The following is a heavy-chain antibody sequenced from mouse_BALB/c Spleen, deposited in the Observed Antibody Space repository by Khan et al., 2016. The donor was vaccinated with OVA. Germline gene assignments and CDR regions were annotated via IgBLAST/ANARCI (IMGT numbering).Heavy chain of an antibody. V-gene: IGHV2-3-1*01. Sequence: QVQLKESGPGLVQPSQNLSITCTVSGFSLTNFGVHWTRQSPGKALEWLGVIWSGGSTDYNPAFISRLSIPKDNSKNQIIFTMTSLQTNDTALYYCARNGVGRYEAYGGRDYWGQGTSVSVSS. CDR3: ARNGVGRYEAYGGRDY. J-gene: IGHJ4*01. CDR1: GFSLTNFG. D-gene: IGHD1-1*02. CDR2: IWSGGST.